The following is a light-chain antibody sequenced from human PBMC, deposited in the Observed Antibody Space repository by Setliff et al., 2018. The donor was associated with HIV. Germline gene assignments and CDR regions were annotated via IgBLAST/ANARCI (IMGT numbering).Light chain of an antibody. CDR2: DFT. CDR3: TSYTSSDTYV. V-gene: IGLV2-14*03. J-gene: IGLJ1*01. CDR1: KSDIGGYNY. Sequence: QSVLTQPASVSAAPGLSINISCTGTKSDIGGYNYVSWYVQEPGKAPKLIMYDFTSRPSGISNRFSGSKSGNTASLTISGLRAEDEGDYYCTSYTSSDTYVFGTGTKVTVL.